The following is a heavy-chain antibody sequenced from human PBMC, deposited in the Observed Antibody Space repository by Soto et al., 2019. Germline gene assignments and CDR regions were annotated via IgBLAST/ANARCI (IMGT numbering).Heavy chain of an antibody. J-gene: IGHJ4*02. Sequence: QVQLVQSGAEVKKPGASVKVSCKASGYTFTSYAMHWVRQAPGQRLEWMGWINAGNGNTKYSQKFQGRVTITRDTAASTADKELSSLRPEDTAVYYCARDNRSSSWYGVDYWGQGTLVNVSS. CDR3: ARDNRSSSWYGVDY. V-gene: IGHV1-3*01. CDR1: GYTFTSYA. CDR2: INAGNGNT. D-gene: IGHD6-13*01.